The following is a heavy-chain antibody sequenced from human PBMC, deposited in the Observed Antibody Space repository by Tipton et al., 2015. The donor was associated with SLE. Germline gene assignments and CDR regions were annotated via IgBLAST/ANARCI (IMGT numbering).Heavy chain of an antibody. D-gene: IGHD1-26*01. CDR2: ISGSGGGR. CDR3: AKDRVGASYSEIHY. Sequence: SLRLSCAASGFTFTSFAMNWVRQAPGKGLEWVSSISGSGGGRYYADSVKGRFTVSRDNAKNTMFLQMNSLRAEDTAIYYCAKDRVGASYSEIHYWGQGTLVTVSS. V-gene: IGHV3-23*01. J-gene: IGHJ4*02. CDR1: GFTFTSFA.